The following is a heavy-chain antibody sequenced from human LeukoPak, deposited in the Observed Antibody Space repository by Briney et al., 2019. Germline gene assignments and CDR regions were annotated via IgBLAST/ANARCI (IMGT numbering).Heavy chain of an antibody. D-gene: IGHD4-23*01. J-gene: IGHJ6*03. CDR3: AISTVASYMDV. CDR1: GRSLRGYY. Sequence: KPSETLSLTCAVSGRSLRGYYWSWIRQAPEKGLEWIGQIDHSGRTNYNPSLKSRITMSVDLSKNQFSLKLSSVTAADTAVYYCAISTVASYMDVWGKGTTVTVSS. V-gene: IGHV4-34*10. CDR2: IDHSGRT.